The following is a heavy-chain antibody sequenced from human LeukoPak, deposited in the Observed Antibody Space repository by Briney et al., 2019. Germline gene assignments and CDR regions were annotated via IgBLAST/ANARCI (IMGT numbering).Heavy chain of an antibody. CDR1: GESFGDHY. CDR3: ARVSRRWFGELLPDY. D-gene: IGHD3-10*01. Sequence: SETLSLTCAVYGESFGDHYWTWIRQPPGKGLEWIGEINHSGSTNYNPSLKSRVTISVDTSKNQFSLKLSSVTAADTAVYYCARVSRRWFGELLPDYWGQGTLVTVSS. V-gene: IGHV4-34*01. CDR2: INHSGST. J-gene: IGHJ4*02.